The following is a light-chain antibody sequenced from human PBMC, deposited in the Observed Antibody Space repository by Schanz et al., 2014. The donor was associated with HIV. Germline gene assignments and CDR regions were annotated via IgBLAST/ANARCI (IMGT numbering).Light chain of an antibody. V-gene: IGKV3-20*01. J-gene: IGKJ4*01. CDR3: QQSGDSGGT. Sequence: EIVLTQSPGTLSLSPGERATLSCRASQSVSSSYLAWYQQKPGQAPRLLIYGASSRAPGIPERFSGWGSGTDFTLTISRLEPEDFAVYYCQQSGDSGGTFGGGTKVEL. CDR1: QSVSSSY. CDR2: GAS.